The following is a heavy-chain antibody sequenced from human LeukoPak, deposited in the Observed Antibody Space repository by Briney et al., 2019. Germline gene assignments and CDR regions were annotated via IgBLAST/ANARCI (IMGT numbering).Heavy chain of an antibody. J-gene: IGHJ4*02. Sequence: GGSLRLSCAASGFTFSSYEMNWVRQAPGEGLEWVSYISGSGSTKYYTDSVKGRFTISRDNAKNSLYLQMNSLRAEDTAVYYCARLQGYNFDYWGQGTLVTVSS. CDR2: ISGSGSTK. V-gene: IGHV3-48*03. CDR1: GFTFSSYE. CDR3: ARLQGYNFDY. D-gene: IGHD5-24*01.